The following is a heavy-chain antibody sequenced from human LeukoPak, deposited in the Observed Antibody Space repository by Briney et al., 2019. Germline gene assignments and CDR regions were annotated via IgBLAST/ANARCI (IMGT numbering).Heavy chain of an antibody. D-gene: IGHD3-22*01. Sequence: AESLKISCKGSGYSFTSYWIGWGRQMPGKGLEWMGIIYPGDSDTRYSPSFQGQVTISADKSISTAYLQWSSLKASDTAIYYCARLPGINVIIPPDYWGQGTLVTVSS. CDR3: ARLPGINVIIPPDY. J-gene: IGHJ4*02. CDR1: GYSFTSYW. CDR2: IYPGDSDT. V-gene: IGHV5-51*01.